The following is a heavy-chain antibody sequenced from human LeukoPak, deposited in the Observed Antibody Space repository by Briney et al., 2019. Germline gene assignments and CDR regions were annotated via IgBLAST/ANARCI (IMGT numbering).Heavy chain of an antibody. J-gene: IGHJ4*02. CDR2: IRYDGSNK. Sequence: GGSLRLSCAASGFTFSSYGMHWVRQAPGKGLEWVAFIRYDGSNKYYADSVKGRFTISRDNSKNTLYLQMNSLRAEDTAVYYCAKDLSGYSGSYYFDYWGQGTLVTVSS. D-gene: IGHD1-26*01. CDR1: GFTFSSYG. CDR3: AKDLSGYSGSYYFDY. V-gene: IGHV3-30*02.